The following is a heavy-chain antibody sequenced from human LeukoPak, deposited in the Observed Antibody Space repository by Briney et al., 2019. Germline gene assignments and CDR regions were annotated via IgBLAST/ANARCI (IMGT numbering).Heavy chain of an antibody. CDR2: ISYDGSNK. D-gene: IGHD6-13*01. CDR1: GFTFSRYA. V-gene: IGHV3-30*04. Sequence: PGGSLRLSCAASGFTFSRYAMHWVRQAPGKGLEWVAVISYDGSNKYYVDSVKGRFTISRDNAKNSLYLQMNSLRAEDTSVYYCARDFDSVAAAYDYWGQGTLVTVSS. J-gene: IGHJ4*02. CDR3: ARDFDSVAAAYDY.